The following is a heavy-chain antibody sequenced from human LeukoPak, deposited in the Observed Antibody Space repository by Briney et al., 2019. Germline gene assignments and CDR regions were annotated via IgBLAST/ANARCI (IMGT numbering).Heavy chain of an antibody. V-gene: IGHV4-31*03. J-gene: IGHJ2*01. D-gene: IGHD5-24*01. CDR3: ARTGVEMATITYWYFDL. Sequence: SQTLSLTCTVSGGSISSGGYYWSWIRQHPGTGMEWIGYIYYSGGTYYNPSLKSRVTISVDTSKNQFSLKLSSVTAVDTAVYYCARTGVEMATITYWYFDLWGRGTLVTVSS. CDR2: IYYSGGT. CDR1: GGSISSGGYY.